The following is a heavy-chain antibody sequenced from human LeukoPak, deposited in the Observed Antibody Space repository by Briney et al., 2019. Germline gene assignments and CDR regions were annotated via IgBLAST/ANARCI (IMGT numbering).Heavy chain of an antibody. CDR1: GYSFTSYW. CDR2: IYPGDSDT. CDR3: ARRKYSGAVAGTEYFQH. D-gene: IGHD6-19*01. J-gene: IGHJ1*01. Sequence: GESLKISCKGSGYSFTSYWIGWVRQMPGKGLEWMGIIYPGDSDTRYSPSFQGQVTISADKSISTAYLQWSSLKASDTAMYYCARRKYSGAVAGTEYFQHWGQGTLVIVSS. V-gene: IGHV5-51*01.